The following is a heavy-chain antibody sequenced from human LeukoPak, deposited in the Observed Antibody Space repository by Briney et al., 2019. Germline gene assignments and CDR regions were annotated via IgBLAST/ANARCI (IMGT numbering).Heavy chain of an antibody. Sequence: GASVKVSCKASGYTFTSYYMHWVRQAPGQGLEWMGIINPSGGSTSYAQKFQGRVTMTRDTSTSTVYMELSSLRSEDTAVYYCARDLGYSYGRIDAFDIWGQGTMVTVSS. CDR2: INPSGGST. D-gene: IGHD5-18*01. CDR3: ARDLGYSYGRIDAFDI. CDR1: GYTFTSYY. J-gene: IGHJ3*02. V-gene: IGHV1-46*01.